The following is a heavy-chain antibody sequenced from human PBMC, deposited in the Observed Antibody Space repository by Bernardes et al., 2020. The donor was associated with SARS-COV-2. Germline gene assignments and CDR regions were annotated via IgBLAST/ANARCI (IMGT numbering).Heavy chain of an antibody. V-gene: IGHV1-18*01. CDR2: ISASNGYT. D-gene: IGHD2-15*01. Sequence: ASVKVSCKTSGYTFTAYVIIWVRQAPGQGLESMGWISASNGYTNYAQNFQGRVTMTTDTSTSTAYMELRSLRSDDTAVYYCARALISDCSGGSCYPDYGDYFDYWGQGTLLTVSS. J-gene: IGHJ4*02. CDR3: ARALISDCSGGSCYPDYGDYFDY. CDR1: GYTFTAYV.